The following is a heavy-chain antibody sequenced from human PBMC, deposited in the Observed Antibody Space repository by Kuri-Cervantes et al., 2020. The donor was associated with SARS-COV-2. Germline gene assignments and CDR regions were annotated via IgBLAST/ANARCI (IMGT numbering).Heavy chain of an antibody. V-gene: IGHV4-34*01. D-gene: IGHD6-13*01. CDR2: INHSGST. J-gene: IGHJ6*03. CDR3: ARVRGQLVDYYYYMDV. CDR1: GGSFSGYY. Sequence: GSLRLSCAVYGGSFSGYYWSWIRQPPGKGLEWIGEINHSGSTNYNPSLKSRVTISVDTSKSQFSLKLSSVTAADTAVYYCARVRGQLVDYYYYMDVWGKGTTVTVSS.